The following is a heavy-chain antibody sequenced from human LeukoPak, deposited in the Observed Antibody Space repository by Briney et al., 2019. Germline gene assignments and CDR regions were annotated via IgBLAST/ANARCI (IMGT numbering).Heavy chain of an antibody. Sequence: SETLSLTCTVSGGSISSYYWGWIRQPPGKGLEWIGSVYYSGSTYYNPSLKSRVTISVDTSKNQFSLKLSSVTAADTAVYYCARHGRGLTRYYYYYGMDVWGQGTTVTVSS. CDR2: VYYSGST. CDR1: GGSISSYY. CDR3: ARHGRGLTRYYYYYGMDV. V-gene: IGHV4-39*01. J-gene: IGHJ6*02. D-gene: IGHD3-10*01.